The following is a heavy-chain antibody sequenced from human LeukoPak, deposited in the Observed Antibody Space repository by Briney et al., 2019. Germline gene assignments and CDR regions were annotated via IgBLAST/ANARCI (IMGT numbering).Heavy chain of an antibody. D-gene: IGHD2-21*02. J-gene: IGHJ4*02. V-gene: IGHV3-21*01. CDR2: ISSSSSYM. CDR1: GFTFSSYS. CDR3: ARDYCGGDCYPDY. Sequence: GGSLRLSCAASGFTFSSYSMNWVRQAPGKGLEWVSSISSSSSYMYYADSVKGRFTISRDNAKNSLYLQMNSLRAEDTAVYYCARDYCGGDCYPDYWGQGTLVTVSS.